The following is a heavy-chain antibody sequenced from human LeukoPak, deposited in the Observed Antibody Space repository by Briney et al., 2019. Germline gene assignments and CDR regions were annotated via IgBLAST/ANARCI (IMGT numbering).Heavy chain of an antibody. D-gene: IGHD6-19*01. J-gene: IGHJ3*02. V-gene: IGHV3-11*04. CDR3: ASRRSGWPNDALDI. CDR2: ISSSGSTI. CDR1: GFTFSDYY. Sequence: PGRSPRLSCAASGFTFSDYYMSWIRQAPGKGLEWVSYISSSGSTIYYADSVKGRFSISRDNANNLVYLQIHSLRAEDTAVYYCASRRSGWPNDALDIWGQGTMVTVTS.